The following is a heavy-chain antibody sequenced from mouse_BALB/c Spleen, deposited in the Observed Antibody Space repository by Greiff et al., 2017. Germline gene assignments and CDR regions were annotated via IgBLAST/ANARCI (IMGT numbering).Heavy chain of an antibody. V-gene: IGHV5-9-3*01. CDR3: ARHSYDYAPFDY. D-gene: IGHD2-4*01. CDR1: GFTFSSYA. CDR2: ISSGGSYT. J-gene: IGHJ2*01. Sequence: EVQGVESGGGLVKPGGSLKLSCAASGFTFSSYAMSWVRQTPEKRLEWVATISSGGSYTYYPDSVKGRFTISRDNAKNTLYLQMSSLRSEDTAMYYCARHSYDYAPFDYWGQGTTLTVSS.